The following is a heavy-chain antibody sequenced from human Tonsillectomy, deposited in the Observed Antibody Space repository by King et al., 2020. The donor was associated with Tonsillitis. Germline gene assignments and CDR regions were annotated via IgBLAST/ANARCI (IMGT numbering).Heavy chain of an antibody. CDR2: ISWNSGTI. CDR1: GFTFDDYA. J-gene: IGHJ4*02. D-gene: IGHD6-13*01. Sequence: VQLVESGGGLVQPGRSLRLSCAASGFTFDDYAMHWVRQAPGKGLEWVSGISWNSGTIGYADSVKGRFTISRDNAKNSLYLQMNSQRAEDTALYYCARGYSSLSYYFDFWGQGTLVSVSS. CDR3: ARGYSSLSYYFDF. V-gene: IGHV3-9*01.